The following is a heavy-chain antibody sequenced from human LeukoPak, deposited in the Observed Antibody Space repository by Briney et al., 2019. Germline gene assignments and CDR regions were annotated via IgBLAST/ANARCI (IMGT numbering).Heavy chain of an antibody. Sequence: GGSLRLSCAASGFTFSSYAMSWVRQAPGKGLEWVSSISSSSSYIYYADSVKGRFTISRDNAKNSLYLQMNSLRAEDTAVYYCASPYDILTGPDYYYYGMDVWGQGTTVTVSS. CDR3: ASPYDILTGPDYYYYGMDV. D-gene: IGHD3-9*01. J-gene: IGHJ6*02. CDR2: ISSSSSYI. CDR1: GFTFSSYA. V-gene: IGHV3-21*01.